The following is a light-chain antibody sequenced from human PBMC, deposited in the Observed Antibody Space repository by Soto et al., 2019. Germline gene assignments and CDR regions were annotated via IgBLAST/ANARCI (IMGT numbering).Light chain of an antibody. J-gene: IGLJ2*01. CDR2: DNN. V-gene: IGLV1-51*01. CDR1: SSNIGSNY. CDR3: GTWYASLRAVV. Sequence: QSVLTQPPSMSAAPGQKVTISCSGSSSNIGSNYVSWYQQLPGTAPKLLIYDNNKRPSGIPDRFSGSKSGTSATLGITGLQTGDEADYYCGTWYASLRAVVFGGGTKLTVL.